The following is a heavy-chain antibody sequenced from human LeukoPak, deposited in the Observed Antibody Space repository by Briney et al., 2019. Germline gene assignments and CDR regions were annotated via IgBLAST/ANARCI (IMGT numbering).Heavy chain of an antibody. CDR2: IKQDGSEK. J-gene: IGHJ4*02. Sequence: GGSLRLSCAAPGFTFSSYWMSWVRQAPGKGLEWVANIKQDGSEKYYVDSVKGRFTISRDNAKNSLYLQMNSLRAEDTAVYYCARDGLYSSSWYVDYWGQGTLVTVSS. CDR1: GFTFSSYW. V-gene: IGHV3-7*01. CDR3: ARDGLYSSSWYVDY. D-gene: IGHD6-13*01.